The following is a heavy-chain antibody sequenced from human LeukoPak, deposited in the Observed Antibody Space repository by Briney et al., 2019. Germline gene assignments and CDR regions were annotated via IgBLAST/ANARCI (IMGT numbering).Heavy chain of an antibody. J-gene: IGHJ6*03. V-gene: IGHV1-8*03. Sequence: GASVKVSCKDSGCTFTSYDINWVRQATGQGLEWMGWMNPNSGNTGYAQMFQGGVTITSNTSISSALMELSSLRPEDTAVYYCARVGYSYGLGYYMDVWGKGTTVTVSS. D-gene: IGHD5-18*01. CDR3: ARVGYSYGLGYYMDV. CDR2: MNPNSGNT. CDR1: GCTFTSYD.